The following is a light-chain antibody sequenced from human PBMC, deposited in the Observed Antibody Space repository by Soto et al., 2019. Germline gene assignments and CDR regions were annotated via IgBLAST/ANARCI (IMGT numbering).Light chain of an antibody. CDR2: GAS. CDR1: QSVSSTY. CDR3: QKYGSLTSST. V-gene: IGKV3-20*01. Sequence: EIVLTQSPGTLSLSPGERATLSCRASQSVSSTYLAWYQQKPGQAPRLIIYGASSRATGIPDRFSGSWSGTDFTLTISRLEPEDFAVYYCQKYGSLTSSTFGQGTKVEIK. J-gene: IGKJ1*01.